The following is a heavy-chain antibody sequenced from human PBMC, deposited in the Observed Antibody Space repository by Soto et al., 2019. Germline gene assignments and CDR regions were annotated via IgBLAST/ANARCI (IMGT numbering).Heavy chain of an antibody. V-gene: IGHV4-39*01. CDR1: GGSISSSSYY. D-gene: IGHD4-4*01. CDR2: IYYTVST. J-gene: IGHJ5*02. CDR3: ARQHYSIGTGIPEYNWFDP. Sequence: QLQLQESGPGLVKPSETLSLTCTVSGGSISSSSYYWGWIRQPPGKGLEWIGSIYYTVSTYYNPSLTSPVPISVYTSKKQFSLKLSSVTAADTAVYYCARQHYSIGTGIPEYNWFDPWGQGTLVTVSS.